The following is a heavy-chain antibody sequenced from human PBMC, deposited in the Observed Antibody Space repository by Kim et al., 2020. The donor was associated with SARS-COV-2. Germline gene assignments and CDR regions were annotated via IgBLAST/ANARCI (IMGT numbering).Heavy chain of an antibody. CDR3: ARRPSSGWKNYYYYGMDV. D-gene: IGHD6-19*01. CDR1: GGSFSGYY. Sequence: SETLSLTCAVYGGSFSGYYWSWIRQPPGKGLEWIGEINHSGSTNYNPSLKSRVTISVDTSKNQFSLKLSSVTAADTAVYYCARRPSSGWKNYYYYGMDVWGQGTTVTVSS. CDR2: INHSGST. J-gene: IGHJ6*02. V-gene: IGHV4-34*01.